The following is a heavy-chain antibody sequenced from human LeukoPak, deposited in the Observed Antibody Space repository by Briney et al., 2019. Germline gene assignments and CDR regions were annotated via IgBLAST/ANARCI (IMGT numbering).Heavy chain of an antibody. CDR2: ISAYNDNT. V-gene: IGHV1-18*01. J-gene: IGHJ5*02. CDR1: VYTFTSYG. CDR3: ARELRVGENWFDP. Sequence: ASVKLSYKASVYTFTSYGISWVRQAPGQGLEWMVWISAYNDNTNYAQKLQGRVTMTTDTSTSTAYMELRSLRSDDTAVYYCARELRVGENWFDPWGQGTLVTVSS. D-gene: IGHD1-26*01.